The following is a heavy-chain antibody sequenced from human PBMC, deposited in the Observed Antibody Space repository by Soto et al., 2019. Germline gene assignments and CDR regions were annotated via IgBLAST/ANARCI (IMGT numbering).Heavy chain of an antibody. CDR3: ARQISVLVPAAMQYYDILTGYYYYGMDV. CDR2: ISGSGGST. CDR1: GLTFRSYW. D-gene: IGHD3-9*01. Sequence: PGGSLRLSCAASGLTFRSYWMHWVRQAPGKGLEWVSAISGSGGSTYYADSVKGRFTISRDNSKNTLYLQMNSLRAEDTAVYYCARQISVLVPAAMQYYDILTGYYYYGMDVWGQGTTVTVSS. J-gene: IGHJ6*02. V-gene: IGHV3-23*01.